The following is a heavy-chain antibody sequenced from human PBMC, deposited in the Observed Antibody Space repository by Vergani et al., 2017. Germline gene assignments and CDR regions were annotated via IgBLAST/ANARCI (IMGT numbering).Heavy chain of an antibody. Sequence: EVQLVESGGGLVQPGRSLRLSCAASGFTFDDYAMHWVRQAPGKGLEWVSGISWNSGSIGYADSVKGRFTISRDNAKNSLYLQMNSLRAEDTALYYCAKEGYDFWSGGGSSPYYYYYMDVWGKGTTVTVSS. V-gene: IGHV3-9*01. CDR2: ISWNSGSI. CDR3: AKEGYDFWSGGGSSPYYYYYMDV. D-gene: IGHD3-3*01. CDR1: GFTFDDYA. J-gene: IGHJ6*03.